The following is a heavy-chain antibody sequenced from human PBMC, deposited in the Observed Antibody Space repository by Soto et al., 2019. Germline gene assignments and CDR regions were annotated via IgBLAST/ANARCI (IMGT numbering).Heavy chain of an antibody. CDR3: ARDPDSSSWRTPHGNRGWYYGMDV. D-gene: IGHD6-13*01. CDR1: GFTFSSYA. V-gene: IGHV3-30-3*01. J-gene: IGHJ6*02. CDR2: ISYDGSNK. Sequence: GGSLRLSCAASGFTFSSYAMHWVRQAPGKGLEWVAVISYDGSNKYYADSVKGRFTISRDNSKNTLYLQMNSLRAEDTAVYYCARDPDSSSWRTPHGNRGWYYGMDVWGQGTTVTVSS.